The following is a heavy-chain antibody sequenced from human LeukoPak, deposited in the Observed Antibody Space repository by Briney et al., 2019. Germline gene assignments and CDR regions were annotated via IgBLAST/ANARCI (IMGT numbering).Heavy chain of an antibody. CDR2: IYYSGST. D-gene: IGHD2-15*01. CDR1: GGSISSYY. J-gene: IGHJ4*02. V-gene: IGHV4-59*01. CDR3: ARDLGGRGDY. Sequence: SETLSLTCTVSGGSISSYYWSWIRQPPGKGLEWIGYIYYSGSTNYNPSLKSRVTISVDTSKNQFSLKLRSVTAADTALYYCARDLGGRGDYWGQGTLVTVSS.